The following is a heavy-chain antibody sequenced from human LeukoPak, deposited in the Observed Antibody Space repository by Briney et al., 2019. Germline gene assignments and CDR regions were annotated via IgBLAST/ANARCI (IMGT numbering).Heavy chain of an antibody. CDR3: ARDNALDYGDYKGYYYYYYMDV. Sequence: ASVKVSCKASGYTFTDYYIHWVRQAPGQGLEWMGWVNPNSGATNYAQKFQGRVTMTRDTSISTAYMELSRLRSDDTAVYYCARDNALDYGDYKGYYYYYYMDVWGKGTTVTVSS. CDR2: VNPNSGAT. J-gene: IGHJ6*03. D-gene: IGHD4-17*01. CDR1: GYTFTDYY. V-gene: IGHV1-2*02.